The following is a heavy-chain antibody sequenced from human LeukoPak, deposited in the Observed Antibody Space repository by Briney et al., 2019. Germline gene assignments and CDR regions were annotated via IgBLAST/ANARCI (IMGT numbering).Heavy chain of an antibody. CDR1: GFTFSSYS. CDR3: ARFVETYYYDSSGYYLDY. Sequence: GALRLSCAASGFTFSSYSMNWVRQAPGKGLEWVSYISSSSSTIYYADSVKGRFTISRDNAKNSLYLQMNSLRAEDTAVYYCARFVETYYYDSSGYYLDYWGQGTLVTVSS. J-gene: IGHJ4*02. V-gene: IGHV3-48*04. CDR2: ISSSSSTI. D-gene: IGHD3-22*01.